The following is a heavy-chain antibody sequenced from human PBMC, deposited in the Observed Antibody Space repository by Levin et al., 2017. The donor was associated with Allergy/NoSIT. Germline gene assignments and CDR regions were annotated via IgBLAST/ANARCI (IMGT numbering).Heavy chain of an antibody. CDR2: ISWDGGST. CDR3: AKAGNYYDSSVPEYFQH. D-gene: IGHD3-22*01. J-gene: IGHJ1*01. Sequence: GGSLRLSCAASGFTFDDYTMHWVRQAPGKGLEWVSLISWDGGSTYYADSVKGRFTISRDNSKNSLYLQMNSLRTEDTALYYCAKAGNYYDSSVPEYFQHWGQGNLVTVSS. CDR1: GFTFDDYT. V-gene: IGHV3-43*01.